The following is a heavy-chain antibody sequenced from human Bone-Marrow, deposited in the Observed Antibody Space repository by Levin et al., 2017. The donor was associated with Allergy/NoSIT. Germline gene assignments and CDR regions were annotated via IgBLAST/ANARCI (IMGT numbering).Heavy chain of an antibody. CDR1: GYDFTKYA. CDR2: SDAGSHIP. D-gene: IGHD3-10*01. J-gene: IGHJ4*02. Sequence: AGESLKISCKASGYDFTKYAMHWVRQAPGQRLEWMGWSDAGSHIPKYSQDFQGRVTITTDTSANTAYMELSSLKSEDMAVYYCARGRYYGGSYYFDYWGQGTLVTVSS. CDR3: ARGRYYGGSYYFDY. V-gene: IGHV1-3*02.